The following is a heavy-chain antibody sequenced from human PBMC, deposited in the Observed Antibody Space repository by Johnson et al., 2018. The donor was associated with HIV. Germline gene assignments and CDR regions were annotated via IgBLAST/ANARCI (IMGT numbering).Heavy chain of an antibody. J-gene: IGHJ3*02. D-gene: IGHD3-3*01. Sequence: VQLVESGGGLVQPGGSLRLSCAASGFTVSSNYMSWVRQALGKGLEWVANRKQDGSEKYYVDSVKGRFTISRDNAKNSLYLQMNSLRAEDTAVFYCARAEIFLDAFAIWGQGTMVIVSS. CDR3: ARAEIFLDAFAI. CDR1: GFTVSSNY. V-gene: IGHV3-7*01. CDR2: RKQDGSEK.